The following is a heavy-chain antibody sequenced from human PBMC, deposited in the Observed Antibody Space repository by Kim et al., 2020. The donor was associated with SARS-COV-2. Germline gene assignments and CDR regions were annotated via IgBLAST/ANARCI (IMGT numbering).Heavy chain of an antibody. CDR3: ARDEWLGERRTDY. CDR2: VNQSGST. Sequence: SETLSLTCAVYGGSLRAYYWSWVRQPPGKGLEWIGEVNQSGSTDYNASLKSRVAISVDTSKNQFSLRLTSVTAADTAVYYCARDEWLGERRTDYWGQGT. D-gene: IGHD5-12*01. J-gene: IGHJ4*02. CDR1: GGSLRAYY. V-gene: IGHV4-34*01.